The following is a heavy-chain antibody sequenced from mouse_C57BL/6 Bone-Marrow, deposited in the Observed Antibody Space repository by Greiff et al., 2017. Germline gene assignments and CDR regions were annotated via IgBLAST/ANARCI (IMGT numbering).Heavy chain of an antibody. V-gene: IGHV5-2*01. Sequence: VESGESLKLSCESNEYEFPSHDMSWVRKTPEKRLALVAAINSDGGSTYYPDTMERRFLVSRDNTKMTLYLQMSNLRSGDTALYYGASALIRMDYWGQGTSVTVSS. CDR2: INSDGGST. J-gene: IGHJ4*01. D-gene: IGHD1-3*01. CDR3: ASALIRMDY. CDR1: EYEFPSHD.